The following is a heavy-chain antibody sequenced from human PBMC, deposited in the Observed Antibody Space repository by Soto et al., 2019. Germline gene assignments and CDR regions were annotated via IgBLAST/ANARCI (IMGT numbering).Heavy chain of an antibody. D-gene: IGHD1-1*01. V-gene: IGHV4-59*01. CDR2: IYYSGTT. CDR1: GSSIISDY. CDR3: AREVQYWFDP. Sequence: PSDTLSLTCTVSGSSIISDYRTFIQQPPGKGLEWIGYIYYSGTTSYNPSLKSRLTISIDTSRNQFSLRLSSVTAADTAVNYGAREVQYWFDPCGQGTLVTVSS. J-gene: IGHJ5*02.